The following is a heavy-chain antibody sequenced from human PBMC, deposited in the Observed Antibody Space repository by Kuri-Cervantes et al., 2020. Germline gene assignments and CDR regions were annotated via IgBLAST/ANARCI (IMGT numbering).Heavy chain of an antibody. Sequence: SETLSLTCAVSGGSISSGGYSWSWIRQPPGKGLEWIGEINHSGSTNYNPSLKSRVTISVDTSKNQFSLKLSSVTAADTAVYYCARGGIQLWLRTAPMDVWGQGTTVTVSS. CDR3: ARGGIQLWLRTAPMDV. J-gene: IGHJ6*02. CDR2: INHSGST. CDR1: GGSISSGGYS. V-gene: IGHV4-34*01. D-gene: IGHD5-18*01.